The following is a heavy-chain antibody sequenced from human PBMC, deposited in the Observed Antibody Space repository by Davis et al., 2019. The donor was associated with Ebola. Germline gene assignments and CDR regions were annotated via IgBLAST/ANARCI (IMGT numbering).Heavy chain of an antibody. Sequence: PSETLSLTCAVSRGSISSHFWSWIRQSPGQGLEWIGSIFYTWSTNLNPSLRSRVTLSVDRPKNQFSLNLTSVTAADTAVYFCARQPRSTRSPEYYHGLDVWGQGTTVVVSS. CDR2: IFYTWST. CDR1: RGSISSHF. J-gene: IGHJ6*02. CDR3: ARQPRSTRSPEYYHGLDV. D-gene: IGHD3-16*01. V-gene: IGHV4-59*11.